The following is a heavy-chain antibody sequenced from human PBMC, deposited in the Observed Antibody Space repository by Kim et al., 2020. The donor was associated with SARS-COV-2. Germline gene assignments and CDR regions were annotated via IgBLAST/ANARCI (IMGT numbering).Heavy chain of an antibody. Sequence: ASVKVSCKALRYTFTSYYIHWMRQAPGQGLEWMGIIDPSGGSTTFSQKFQGRLSMTRDTATNTVYMELSSLRSEDTAVYYCARSRHCTVESLQCFLKANRFDPWGQGTRVTVSS. D-gene: IGHD2-8*02. V-gene: IGHV1-46*01. CDR2: IDPSGGST. CDR3: ARSRHCTVESLQCFLKANRFDP. CDR1: RYTFTSYY. J-gene: IGHJ5*02.